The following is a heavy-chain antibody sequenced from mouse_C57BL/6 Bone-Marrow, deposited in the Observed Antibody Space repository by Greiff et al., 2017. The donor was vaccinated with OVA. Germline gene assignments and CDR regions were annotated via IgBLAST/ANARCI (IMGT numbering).Heavy chain of an antibody. V-gene: IGHV1-9*01. J-gene: IGHJ3*01. CDR2: ILPGSGST. D-gene: IGHD1-1*01. CDR1: GYTFTGYW. Sequence: VKLMESGAELMKPGASVKLSCKATGYTFTGYWIEWVKQRPGHGLEWIGEILPGSGSTNYNEKFKGKATFTADTSSNTAYMQLSSLTTEDSAIYSCEKSDYYGSRLGFAYWGQGTLVTVSA. CDR3: EKSDYYGSRLGFAY.